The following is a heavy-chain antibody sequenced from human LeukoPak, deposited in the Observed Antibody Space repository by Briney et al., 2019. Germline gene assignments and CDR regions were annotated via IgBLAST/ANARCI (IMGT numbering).Heavy chain of an antibody. J-gene: IGHJ4*02. D-gene: IGHD2-15*01. CDR2: ISGSGGST. Sequence: GGSLRLSCAASGFTFSSYAMSWVRQAPGKGLEWVSAISGSGGSTYYADSVKGRFTISRDNSKNTLYLQMNSLRAEDTAVYYCAKPARRCSGGSCYNGHFDYWGQGTLVTVSS. V-gene: IGHV3-23*01. CDR3: AKPARRCSGGSCYNGHFDY. CDR1: GFTFSSYA.